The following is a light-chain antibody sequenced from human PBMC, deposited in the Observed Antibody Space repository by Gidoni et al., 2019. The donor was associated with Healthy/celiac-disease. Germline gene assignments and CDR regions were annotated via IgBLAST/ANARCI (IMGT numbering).Light chain of an antibody. Sequence: AIQMTQSPSSLSAAVGDRVTITCRASQGIRHDLGWYQQKPGKAPKLMIYAASSLQSGVPSSFSGSGSGKDFTLTISSLQPEDFVTYYCLQDYNYPLTFGGGTKVEIK. CDR2: AAS. CDR3: LQDYNYPLT. CDR1: QGIRHD. V-gene: IGKV1-6*01. J-gene: IGKJ4*01.